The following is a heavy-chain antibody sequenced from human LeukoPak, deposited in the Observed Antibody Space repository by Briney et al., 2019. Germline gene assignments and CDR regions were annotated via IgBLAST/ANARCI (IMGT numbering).Heavy chain of an antibody. V-gene: IGHV4-38-2*02. CDR1: GYSISSGYY. CDR3: ARVTGQFDY. Sequence: SETLSLTCTVSGYSISSGYYWGWIRQPLGKGLEWIGSIYHSGSTYYNPSLKSRVTISVDTSKNQFSLKLSSVTAADTAVYYCARVTGQFDYWGQGTLVTVSS. D-gene: IGHD1-14*01. J-gene: IGHJ4*02. CDR2: IYHSGST.